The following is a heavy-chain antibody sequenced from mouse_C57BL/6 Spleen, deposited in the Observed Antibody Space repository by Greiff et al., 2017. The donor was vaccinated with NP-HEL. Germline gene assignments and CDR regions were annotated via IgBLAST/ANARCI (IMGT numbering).Heavy chain of an antibody. CDR2: INPNNGGT. CDR1: GYTFTDYY. V-gene: IGHV1-26*01. J-gene: IGHJ1*03. CDR3: ATSKGYFDV. Sequence: VQLQQSGPELVKPGASVKISCKASGYTFTDYYMNWVKQSHGKSLEWIGDINPNNGGTSYNQKFKGKATLTVDKSSSTAYMELRSLTSEDSAVYYCATSKGYFDVWGTGTTVTVSS.